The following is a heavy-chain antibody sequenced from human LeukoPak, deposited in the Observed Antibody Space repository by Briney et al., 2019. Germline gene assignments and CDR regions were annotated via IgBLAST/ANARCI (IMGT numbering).Heavy chain of an antibody. Sequence: ASVKVSCKASGDTFNKYAISWVRQAPGQGLEWMGWISAYNGNTNYAQKLQGRVTMTTDTSTSTAYMELRSLRSDDTAVYYCARARDTIFGVAGDCWGQGTLVTVSS. J-gene: IGHJ4*02. CDR1: GDTFNKYA. D-gene: IGHD3-3*01. CDR2: ISAYNGNT. CDR3: ARARDTIFGVAGDC. V-gene: IGHV1-18*01.